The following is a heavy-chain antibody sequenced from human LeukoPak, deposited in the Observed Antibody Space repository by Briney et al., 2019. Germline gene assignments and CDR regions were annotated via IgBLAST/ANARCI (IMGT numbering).Heavy chain of an antibody. V-gene: IGHV1-2*06. Sequence: ASVKVSCKASRYTFTSYDINWVRQAPGQGLDWMGRINPNSGGTNYAQKFQGRVTMTRDTSISTAYMELSRLRSDDTAVYYCALLAAAGTNDAFDIWGQGTMVTVSS. CDR2: INPNSGGT. J-gene: IGHJ3*02. D-gene: IGHD6-13*01. CDR1: RYTFTSYD. CDR3: ALLAAAGTNDAFDI.